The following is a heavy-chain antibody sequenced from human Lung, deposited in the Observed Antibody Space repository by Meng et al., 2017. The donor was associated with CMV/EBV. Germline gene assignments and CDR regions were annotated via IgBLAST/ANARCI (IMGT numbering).Heavy chain of an antibody. CDR2: IDDSGST. CDR1: GVSISSNIR. D-gene: IGHD1-26*01. J-gene: IGHJ4*02. Sequence: QVPRRESCPRLVKPSGTLSLTCGVSGVSISSNIRWTWVRQPPGKGLEWIGDIDDSGSTNYNPSLNSRISISLDKSKNHFSLKVNSVTAADTAVYYCARGKQDAWELLAYWGQGALVTVSS. CDR3: ARGKQDAWELLAY. V-gene: IGHV4-4*02.